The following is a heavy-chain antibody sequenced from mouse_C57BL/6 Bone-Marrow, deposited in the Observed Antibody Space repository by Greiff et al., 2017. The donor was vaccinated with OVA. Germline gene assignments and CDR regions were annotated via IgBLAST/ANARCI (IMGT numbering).Heavy chain of an antibody. CDR3: AREGWLLPFDY. CDR1: GFTFSSYA. CDR2: ISDGGSYT. D-gene: IGHD2-3*01. J-gene: IGHJ2*01. V-gene: IGHV5-4*01. Sequence: DVMLVESGGGLVKPGGSLKLSCAASGFTFSSYAMSWVRQTPEKRLEWVATISDGGSYTYYPDNVKGRFTISRDNAKNNLYLQMSHLKSEDTAMYYCAREGWLLPFDYWGQGTTLTVSS.